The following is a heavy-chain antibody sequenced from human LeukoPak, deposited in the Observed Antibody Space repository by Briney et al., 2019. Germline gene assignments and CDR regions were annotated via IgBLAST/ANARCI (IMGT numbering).Heavy chain of an antibody. Sequence: GGSLRLSCAASGFTFSSYAMSWVRQAPGKGLEWVSVISGSGNTFYADSVKGRFTISRDNSKNTLYLQMNSLRAEDTAVYYCANSERSSWNYYLDYWGQGTLVTVSS. D-gene: IGHD6-13*01. CDR1: GFTFSSYA. CDR2: ISGSGNT. V-gene: IGHV3-23*01. J-gene: IGHJ4*02. CDR3: ANSERSSWNYYLDY.